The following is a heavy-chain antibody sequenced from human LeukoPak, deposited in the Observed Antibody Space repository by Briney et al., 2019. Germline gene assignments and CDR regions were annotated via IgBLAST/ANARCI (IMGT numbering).Heavy chain of an antibody. J-gene: IGHJ6*03. D-gene: IGHD2-2*02. V-gene: IGHV4-30-2*01. CDR1: GGSISSGGYS. CDR3: ARAGGVDCSSTSCYIEYYYYMDV. Sequence: SETLSLTCAVSGGSISSGGYSWSWIRQPPGKGLEWIGYIYHSGSTYYNPSLKSRVTISVDRSKNQFSLKLSSVTAADTAVYYCARAGGVDCSSTSCYIEYYYYMDVWGKGTTVTVS. CDR2: IYHSGST.